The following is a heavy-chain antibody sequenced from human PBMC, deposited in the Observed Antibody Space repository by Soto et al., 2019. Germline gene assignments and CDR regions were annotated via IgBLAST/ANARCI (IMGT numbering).Heavy chain of an antibody. D-gene: IGHD6-19*01. J-gene: IGHJ5*02. CDR3: ARDSSNTSGKRIWFDP. CDR2: ISAYNGDT. V-gene: IGHV1-18*04. CDR1: GYAFTSHG. Sequence: ASVKVSCKASGYAFTSHGINWVRQAPGQGLELMGWISAYNGDTKYEQKFQGRVTMTTDASSSKAYMELKSLSSDDTAVYFCARDSSNTSGKRIWFDPWGQGNQVTVSS.